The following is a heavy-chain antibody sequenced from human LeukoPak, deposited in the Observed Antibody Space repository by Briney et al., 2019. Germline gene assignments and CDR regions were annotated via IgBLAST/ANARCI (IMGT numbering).Heavy chain of an antibody. V-gene: IGHV3-48*03. CDR1: GFTLSSYA. CDR3: AELGITMIGGV. CDR2: ISSSGSTI. J-gene: IGHJ6*04. Sequence: GRSLRLSCAASGFTLSSYAMSWVRQGPGKGLEWVSYISSSGSTIYYADSVKGRFTISRDNAKNSLYLQMNSLRAEDTAVYYCAELGITMIGGVWGKGTTVTISS. D-gene: IGHD3-10*02.